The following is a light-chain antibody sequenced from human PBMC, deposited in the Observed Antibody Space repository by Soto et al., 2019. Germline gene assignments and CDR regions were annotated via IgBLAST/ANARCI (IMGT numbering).Light chain of an antibody. CDR3: QQRSSWPFLWT. CDR1: QSVGTS. CDR2: DAF. Sequence: DIVLTQSPATLSSSPGESATLSCRASQSVGTSVAWYQQKPGQAPRHLIYDAFNRATCIPARFSGSGSGTDFTLTISSLEPEDFAVYYCQQRSSWPFLWTFAEGTKVEIK. V-gene: IGKV3-11*01. J-gene: IGKJ4*01.